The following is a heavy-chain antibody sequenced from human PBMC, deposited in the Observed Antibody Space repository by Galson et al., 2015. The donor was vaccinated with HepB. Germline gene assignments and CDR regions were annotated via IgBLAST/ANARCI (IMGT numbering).Heavy chain of an antibody. V-gene: IGHV1-69*13. D-gene: IGHD4-17*01. Sequence: SVKVSCKASGGTFSSYAISWVRQAPGQGLEWVGGIIPIFDTANYAQKFQGRVTITADESTSTAYMELNSLRSEDTAVYYCARDPEASGDYDLLDWGQGTLVTVSS. CDR2: IIPIFDTA. CDR1: GGTFSSYA. J-gene: IGHJ4*02. CDR3: ARDPEASGDYDLLD.